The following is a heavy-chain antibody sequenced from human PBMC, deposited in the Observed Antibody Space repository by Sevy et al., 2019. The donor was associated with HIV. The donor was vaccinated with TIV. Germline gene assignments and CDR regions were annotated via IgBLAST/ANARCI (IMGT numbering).Heavy chain of an antibody. D-gene: IGHD3-22*01. V-gene: IGHV3-7*01. CDR3: ARDLKRSITMIVPGAFDI. CDR1: GFTFSSYW. CDR2: IKQDGSEK. Sequence: GGSLRLSCAASGFTFSSYWMSWVRQAPGKGLEWVANIKQDGSEKCYVYSVKGRFTISRDNAKNSLYLQMNSLRAEDTAVYYCARDLKRSITMIVPGAFDIWGQGTMVTVSS. J-gene: IGHJ3*02.